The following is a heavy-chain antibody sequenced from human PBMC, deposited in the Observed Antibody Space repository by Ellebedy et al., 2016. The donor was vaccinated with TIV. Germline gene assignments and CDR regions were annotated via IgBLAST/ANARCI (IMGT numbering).Heavy chain of an antibody. CDR1: GFTFSSYG. CDR3: ARDGDTYGDLNYYGMDV. CDR2: IWYDGSNK. D-gene: IGHD4-17*01. Sequence: GESLKISXAASGFTFSSYGMHWVRQAPGKGLEWVAVIWYDGSNKYYADSVKGRFTISRDNSKNTLYLQMNSLRAEDTAVYYCARDGDTYGDLNYYGMDVWGQGTTVTVSS. J-gene: IGHJ6*02. V-gene: IGHV3-33*01.